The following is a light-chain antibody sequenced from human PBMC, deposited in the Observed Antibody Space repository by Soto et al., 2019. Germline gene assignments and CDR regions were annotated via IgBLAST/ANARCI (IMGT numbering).Light chain of an antibody. J-gene: IGLJ3*02. V-gene: IGLV2-14*01. CDR2: EVR. Sequence: QSVLTQPASVSGSPGQSITISCTGTSSDIGAYNFVSWYQQHPGKVPKVIIYEVRNRPSGVPDRFSGSKSGNTASLTISGLQADDEADYYCNSFTSRNTLVFGGGTKVTVL. CDR1: SSDIGAYNF. CDR3: NSFTSRNTLV.